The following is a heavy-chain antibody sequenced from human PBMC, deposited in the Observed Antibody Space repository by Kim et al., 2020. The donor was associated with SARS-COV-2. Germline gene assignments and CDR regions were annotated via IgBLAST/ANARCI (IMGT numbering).Heavy chain of an antibody. CDR3: TKERAYWYFDL. V-gene: IGHV3-23*01. Sequence: GSLRLSCAASGFTFRTYAMNWVRQAPGKGLEWVSSITGGGGAIFYADSVQGRFTISRDNSKNTVYLQMNSLRVEDTAVYYCTKERAYWYFDLWGRGTLVTVSS. CDR1: GFTFRTYA. CDR2: ITGGGGAI. J-gene: IGHJ2*01.